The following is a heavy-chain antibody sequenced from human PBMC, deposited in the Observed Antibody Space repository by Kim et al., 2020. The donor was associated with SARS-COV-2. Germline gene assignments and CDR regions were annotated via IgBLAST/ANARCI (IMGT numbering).Heavy chain of an antibody. CDR2: ISSSSKYI. D-gene: IGHD2-21*01. CDR1: GFTLSDYG. J-gene: IGHJ6*02. Sequence: GGSLRLSCAASGFTLSDYGMDWVRQAPGKGLEWVASISSSSKYIYYADSVRGRFSVSRDNARNLLYLEVNRLRGEDTAVYYCAREFDSVVVGGMDGWGQGTTVTVSS. V-gene: IGHV3-21*06. CDR3: AREFDSVVVGGMDG.